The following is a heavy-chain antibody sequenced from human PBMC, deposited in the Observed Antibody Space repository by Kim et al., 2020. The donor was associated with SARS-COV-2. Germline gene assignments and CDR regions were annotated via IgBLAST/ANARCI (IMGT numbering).Heavy chain of an antibody. CDR1: GGSFSGYY. D-gene: IGHD2-2*01. Sequence: SETLSLTCAVYGGSFSGYYWSWIRQPPGKGLEWIGEINHSGSPNYNPSLKSRVTISVDTSKNQFSLKLSSVTAADTAVYYCARVIVVVPAARIPYYYGMDVWGQGTTVTVSS. CDR3: ARVIVVVPAARIPYYYGMDV. V-gene: IGHV4-34*01. CDR2: INHSGSP. J-gene: IGHJ6*02.